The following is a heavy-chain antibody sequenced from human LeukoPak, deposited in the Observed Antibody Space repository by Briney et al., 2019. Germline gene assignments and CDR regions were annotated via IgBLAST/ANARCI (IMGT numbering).Heavy chain of an antibody. CDR3: ARAGRMAEPGTFDI. J-gene: IGHJ3*02. Sequence: PSETLSLTCTVSGGSISSYYWTWIRQPAGKGLEWIGRIYTSGSTDYNPSLKSRVTMSIDTSRNQFSLKLSSVTSADTAVYYCARAGRMAEPGTFDIWGQGTMVTVSS. CDR2: IYTSGST. V-gene: IGHV4-4*07. D-gene: IGHD6-19*01. CDR1: GGSISSYY.